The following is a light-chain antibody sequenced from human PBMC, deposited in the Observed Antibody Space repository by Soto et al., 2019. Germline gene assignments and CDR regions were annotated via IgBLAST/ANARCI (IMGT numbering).Light chain of an antibody. CDR1: QSVSSSY. V-gene: IGKV3-20*01. CDR3: QQYGSSPIT. Sequence: EIVLTQSPGTLSLSPGERATLSCRASQSVSSSYLAWYQQKPGQAPRLLIYGASSRATGIPDRFSGSGSGIDVTLTISRLEPEDFAVYFCQQYGSSPITFGPGTKVDIK. CDR2: GAS. J-gene: IGKJ3*01.